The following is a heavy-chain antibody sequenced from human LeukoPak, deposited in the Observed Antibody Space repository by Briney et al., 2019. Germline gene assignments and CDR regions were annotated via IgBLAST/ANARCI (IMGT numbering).Heavy chain of an antibody. V-gene: IGHV6-1*01. CDR1: GDRVSSNSAA. D-gene: IGHD1-1*01. CDR3: ARQSSTDYYYYGLNV. CDR2: TYYRSKWLY. Sequence: SQTLSLTCVISGDRVSSNSAAWNWIRQSPSRGLEWLGGTYYRSKWLYDYAESVKRRITVNPDTSKNQFSLQLNSVTPEDTAVYYCARQSSTDYYYYGLNVWGQGTTVAVSS. J-gene: IGHJ6*02.